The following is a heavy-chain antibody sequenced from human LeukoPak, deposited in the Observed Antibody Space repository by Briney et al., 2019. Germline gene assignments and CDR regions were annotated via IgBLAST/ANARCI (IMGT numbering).Heavy chain of an antibody. CDR1: GYTFTMYY. V-gene: IGHV1-8*01. D-gene: IGHD5/OR15-5a*01. Sequence: GASVKVSCKASGYTFTMYYIHWVRQAPGQGLEWMGWMNPNSGNTGYAQKFQGRVTMTRNTSISTAYMELSSLRSEDTAVYYCARSSLRASTAPGYWGQGTLVTVSS. CDR3: ARSSLRASTAPGY. J-gene: IGHJ4*02. CDR2: MNPNSGNT.